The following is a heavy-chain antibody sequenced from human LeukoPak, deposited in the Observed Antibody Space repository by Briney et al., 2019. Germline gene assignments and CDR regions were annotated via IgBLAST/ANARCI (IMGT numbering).Heavy chain of an antibody. CDR2: ISGYGGST. CDR3: AKLRQQLVQDC. J-gene: IGHJ4*02. CDR1: GFTFSSYS. V-gene: IGHV3-23*01. D-gene: IGHD6-13*01. Sequence: GGSLRLSCAASGFTFSSYSMSWVRQAPGKGLEWVSAISGYGGSTYYTESVKGRFTISRDNSKNTLYLQMNSLRAEDTAVYYCAKLRQQLVQDCWGQGTLVTVSS.